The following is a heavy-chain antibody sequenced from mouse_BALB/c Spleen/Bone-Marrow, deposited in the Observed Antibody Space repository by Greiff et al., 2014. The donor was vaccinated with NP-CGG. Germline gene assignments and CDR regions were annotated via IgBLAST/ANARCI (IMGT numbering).Heavy chain of an antibody. CDR2: IDPASGNN. J-gene: IGHJ1*01. CDR1: GFNIKDTY. V-gene: IGHV14-3*02. Sequence: VQLKESGAELVKPGASVKLSCTASGFNIKDTYLPWVKQRPEKGLDWIGRIDPASGNNKHDPKFQGKATITADTSSNTAYLQLSSLTSEDTAVYYCASYRYGWYFDVWGAGTTVTVSS. CDR3: ASYRYGWYFDV. D-gene: IGHD2-14*01.